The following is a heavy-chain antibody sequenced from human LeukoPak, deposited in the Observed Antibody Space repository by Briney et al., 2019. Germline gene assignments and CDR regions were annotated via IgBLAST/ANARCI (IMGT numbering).Heavy chain of an antibody. CDR1: GFTFSSYG. Sequence: GGSLRLSCAASGFTFSSYGMHWVRQAPGKGLEWAAVIWYDGSNKYYADSVKGRFTISRDNSKNTLYLQMNSLRAEDTAVYYCAKAVANHHFDYWGQGTLVTVSS. CDR2: IWYDGSNK. CDR3: AKAVANHHFDY. D-gene: IGHD5-12*01. J-gene: IGHJ4*02. V-gene: IGHV3-33*06.